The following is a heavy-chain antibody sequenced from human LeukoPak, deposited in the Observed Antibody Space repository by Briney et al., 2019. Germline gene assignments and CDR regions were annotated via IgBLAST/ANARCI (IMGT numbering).Heavy chain of an antibody. D-gene: IGHD2-2*02. V-gene: IGHV3-23*01. Sequence: GGSLRLSCAASGFTFSSYAMSWVRQAPGKGLEWVSAISGSGGSIYYADSVKGRFTISRDNAKNSLYLQMNSLRAEDTAVYYCAREIRPKVVPAAIGSMRGWFDPWGQGTLVTVSS. CDR2: ISGSGGSI. J-gene: IGHJ5*02. CDR1: GFTFSSYA. CDR3: AREIRPKVVPAAIGSMRGWFDP.